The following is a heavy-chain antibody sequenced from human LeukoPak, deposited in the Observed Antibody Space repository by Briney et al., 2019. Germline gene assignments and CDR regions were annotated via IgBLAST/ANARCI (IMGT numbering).Heavy chain of an antibody. V-gene: IGHV3-30*18. CDR2: ISYDGSNK. D-gene: IGHD6-19*01. Sequence: GRSLRLSCAASGFTFSSYGMHWVRQAPGKGLEWVAVISYDGSNKYYADSVKGRFTISRDNSKNTLYLQMNSLRAEDTAVYYCAKDMAGTRYYGMDVWGQGTTVTVSS. J-gene: IGHJ6*02. CDR3: AKDMAGTRYYGMDV. CDR1: GFTFSSYG.